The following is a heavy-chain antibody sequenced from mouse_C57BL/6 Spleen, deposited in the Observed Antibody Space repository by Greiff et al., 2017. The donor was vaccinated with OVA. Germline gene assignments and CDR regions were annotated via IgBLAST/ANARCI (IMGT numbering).Heavy chain of an antibody. CDR1: GFTFTDYY. CDR2: IRNKANGYTT. V-gene: IGHV7-3*01. J-gene: IGHJ4*01. Sequence: EVKLVESGGGLVQPGGSLSLSCAASGFTFTDYYMSWVRQPPGKALEWLGFIRNKANGYTTEYSASVKGRFTISRDNSQSILYLQMNALRAEDSATYYCARSERPYAMDYWGQGTSVTVSS. CDR3: ARSERPYAMDY.